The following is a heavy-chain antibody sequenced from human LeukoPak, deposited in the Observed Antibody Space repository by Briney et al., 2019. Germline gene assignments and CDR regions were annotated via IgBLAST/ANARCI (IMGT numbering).Heavy chain of an antibody. CDR3: ARAGYYDSSGYYYAAGFDY. Sequence: ASVKVSCKASGYTFTSYDINWARQATGQGLEWVGWMNPNSGNTGYAQKFQGRVTMIRNTSISTAYMELSSLRSEDTAVYYCARAGYYDSSGYYYAAGFDYWGQGTLVTVSS. J-gene: IGHJ4*02. V-gene: IGHV1-8*01. D-gene: IGHD3-22*01. CDR2: MNPNSGNT. CDR1: GYTFTSYD.